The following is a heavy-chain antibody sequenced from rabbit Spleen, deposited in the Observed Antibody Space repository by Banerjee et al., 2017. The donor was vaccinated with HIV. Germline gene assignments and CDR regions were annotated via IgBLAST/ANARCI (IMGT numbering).Heavy chain of an antibody. CDR2: IDTGSSGFI. Sequence: QQLEESGGGLVKPGASLTLTCIASGVSFSANSYMCWVRQAPGKGLEWIVCIDTGSSGFIYFASWAKGRFTISKTSSTTVTLQMTSLTVADTATYFCARDGAGGSYFALWGPGTLVTVS. D-gene: IGHD8-1*01. CDR3: ARDGAGGSYFAL. J-gene: IGHJ4*01. V-gene: IGHV1S40*01. CDR1: GVSFSANSY.